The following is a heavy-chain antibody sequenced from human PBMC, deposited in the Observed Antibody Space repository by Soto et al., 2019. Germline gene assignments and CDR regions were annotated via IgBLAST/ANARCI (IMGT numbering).Heavy chain of an antibody. J-gene: IGHJ6*02. Sequence: SETLSLTCGVYGGSFSNYYWSWIRQPPGKGLEWIGEINHSGSTNYNPSLKSRVTISVDTSRNQVSLKLSSVTAADSAVYFCARARYQLLHPYYYGMDVWGQGTTVTVSS. V-gene: IGHV4-34*01. CDR3: ARARYQLLHPYYYGMDV. D-gene: IGHD2-2*01. CDR1: GGSFSNYY. CDR2: INHSGST.